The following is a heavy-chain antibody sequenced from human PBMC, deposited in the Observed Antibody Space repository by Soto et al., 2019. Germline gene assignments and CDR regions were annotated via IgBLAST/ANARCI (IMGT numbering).Heavy chain of an antibody. CDR1: GFSFSSYA. D-gene: IGHD1-26*01. CDR3: AKENSGSYSDFDY. CDR2: ITGSGGDS. J-gene: IGHJ4*02. V-gene: IGHV3-23*01. Sequence: PGGSLRLSCAASGFSFSSYAMSWVRQAPGKGLEWVSAITGSGGDSYHADSVKGRFTISRDNSKNTLYLQMNSLRTEDTAVYYCAKENSGSYSDFDYWGQGTLVTVSS.